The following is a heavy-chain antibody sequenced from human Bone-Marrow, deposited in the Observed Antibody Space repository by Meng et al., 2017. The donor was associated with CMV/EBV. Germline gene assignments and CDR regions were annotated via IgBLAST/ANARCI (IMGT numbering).Heavy chain of an antibody. J-gene: IGHJ4*02. V-gene: IGHV4-59*12. CDR1: GGSITNFY. Sequence: TCAISGGSITNFYGNWIRQPPGKGLEWIGFIYYSGHTNYNPSLKSRVTISVDTSRNQFSLKLRSVTAADTAVYFCARLDKNWNYFDFWGQGVLVTVSS. D-gene: IGHD1-1*01. CDR2: IYYSGHT. CDR3: ARLDKNWNYFDF.